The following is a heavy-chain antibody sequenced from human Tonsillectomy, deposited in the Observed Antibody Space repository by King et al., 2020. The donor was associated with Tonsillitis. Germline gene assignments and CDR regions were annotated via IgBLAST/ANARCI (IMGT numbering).Heavy chain of an antibody. V-gene: IGHV1-69*01. CDR3: ATTQGDNLTGYYRGAFDI. Sequence: VQLVQSGAEVKKPGSSVKVSCKASGGTFSSYAISWVRQAPGQGLEWMGGIIPIFGTANYAQKFQGGVTITADESTSTAYMELSSLRSEDTAVYYCATTQGDNLTGYYRGAFDIWGQGTMVTVSS. CDR2: IIPIFGTA. D-gene: IGHD3-9*01. CDR1: GGTFSSYA. J-gene: IGHJ3*02.